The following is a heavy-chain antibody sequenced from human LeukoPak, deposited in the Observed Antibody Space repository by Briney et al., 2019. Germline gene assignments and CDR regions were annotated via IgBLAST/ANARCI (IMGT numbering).Heavy chain of an antibody. CDR1: GGSISSSSYY. CDR2: INHSGST. V-gene: IGHV4-39*07. CDR3: ANRPGGWEVAAAGNPTDYYFDY. J-gene: IGHJ4*02. D-gene: IGHD6-13*01. Sequence: PSETLSLTCTVSGGSISSSSYYWSWIRQPPGKGLEWIGEINHSGSTNYNPSLKSRVTISVDTSKNQFSLKLSSVTAADTAVYYCANRPGGWEVAAAGNPTDYYFDYWGQGTLVTVSS.